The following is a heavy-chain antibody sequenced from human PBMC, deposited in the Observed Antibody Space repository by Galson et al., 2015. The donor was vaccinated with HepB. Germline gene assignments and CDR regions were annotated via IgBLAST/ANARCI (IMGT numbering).Heavy chain of an antibody. D-gene: IGHD2-21*01. CDR2: ISPGGTK. V-gene: IGHV3-48*01. CDR3: ARNPASYDYYNMDV. J-gene: IGHJ6*02. Sequence: SLRLSCAASGFSFVSHSMNWVRHSPGKGLEWLAYISPGGTKYYADSERGRFTISRDNVKKSMYLHMSSLRVEDTAVYYCARNPASYDYYNMDVWGQGTTVTVSS. CDR1: GFSFVSHS.